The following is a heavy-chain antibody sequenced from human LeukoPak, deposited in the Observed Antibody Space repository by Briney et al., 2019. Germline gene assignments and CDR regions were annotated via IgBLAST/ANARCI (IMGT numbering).Heavy chain of an antibody. V-gene: IGHV4-34*01. CDR1: GGSFSGYY. Sequence: SETLSLTCAVYGGSFSGYYWSWIRQPPGEGLEWIGEINHSGSTNYNPSLKSRVTISVDTSKNQFSLKLSSVTAADTAVYYCARGLGYYDSSGYYHFDYWGQGTLVTVSS. CDR3: ARGLGYYDSSGYYHFDY. CDR2: INHSGST. J-gene: IGHJ4*02. D-gene: IGHD3-22*01.